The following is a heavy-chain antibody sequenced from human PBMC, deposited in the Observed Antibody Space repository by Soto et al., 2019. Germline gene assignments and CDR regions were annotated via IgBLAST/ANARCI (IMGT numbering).Heavy chain of an antibody. CDR3: ARVPGP. CDR2: IYHSGST. J-gene: IGHJ5*02. CDR1: GGSISSGGYS. Sequence: SETLSLTCAVSGGSISSGGYSWCWIRQPPGKGLEWIGYIYHSGSTYYNPSLKSRVTISVDRSKNQFSLKLSSVTAAGTAVYYCARVPGPWGQGTLVTVSS. V-gene: IGHV4-30-2*01.